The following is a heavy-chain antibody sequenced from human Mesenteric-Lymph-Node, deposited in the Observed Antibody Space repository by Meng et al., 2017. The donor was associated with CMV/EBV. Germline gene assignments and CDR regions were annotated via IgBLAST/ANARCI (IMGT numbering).Heavy chain of an antibody. CDR3: ARDSYSGVTIFAGYYYGMDV. D-gene: IGHD3-3*01. CDR2: ISSSGSTI. Sequence: GESLKISCAASGFTFSSYEMNWVRQAPGKGREWVSYISSSGSTIYYADSVKGRFTISRDNAKNSLYLQMNSLRAEDTAVYYCARDSYSGVTIFAGYYYGMDVWGQGTTVTVSS. J-gene: IGHJ6*02. V-gene: IGHV3-48*03. CDR1: GFTFSSYE.